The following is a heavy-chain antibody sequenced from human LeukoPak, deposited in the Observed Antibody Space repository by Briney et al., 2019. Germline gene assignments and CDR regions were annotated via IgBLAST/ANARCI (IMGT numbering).Heavy chain of an antibody. CDR3: ARRGDILTDYAFDY. CDR1: GGSINSNSHH. CDR2: IYYSGTT. D-gene: IGHD3-9*01. Sequence: PSETLSLTCSVSGGSINSNSHHWDWIRQAPGKGLEWIGNIYYSGTTSYNPSLKGRVTISVDTSKNQFSLRLNSVTAADTAVYYCARRGDILTDYAFDYWGQGTLVSVSS. V-gene: IGHV4-39*01. J-gene: IGHJ4*02.